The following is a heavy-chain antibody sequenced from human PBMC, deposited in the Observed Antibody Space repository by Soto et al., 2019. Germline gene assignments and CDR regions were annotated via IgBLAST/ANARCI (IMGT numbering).Heavy chain of an antibody. Sequence: GGSLRLSCAASGFTFSSYWMSWVRQAPGKGLEWVANIKQDGSEKYYVDSVKGRFTISRDNAKNSLYLQMNSLRAEDTAVYYCARGLAYDILTGYYSGVFWDYWGQGTLVTVSS. V-gene: IGHV3-7*01. CDR1: GFTFSSYW. D-gene: IGHD3-9*01. CDR3: ARGLAYDILTGYYSGVFWDY. CDR2: IKQDGSEK. J-gene: IGHJ4*02.